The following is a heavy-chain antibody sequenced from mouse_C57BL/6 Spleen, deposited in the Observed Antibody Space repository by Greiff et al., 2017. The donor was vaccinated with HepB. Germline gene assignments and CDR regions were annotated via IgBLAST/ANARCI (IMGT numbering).Heavy chain of an antibody. D-gene: IGHD3-2*02. V-gene: IGHV1-80*01. J-gene: IGHJ3*01. CDR3: ARFKAAQATGFAY. Sequence: QVQLQQSGAELVKPGASVKISCKASGYAFSSYWMNWVKQRPGKGLEWIGQIYPGDGDTNYNGKFKGKATLTADKSSSTAYMQLSSLTSEDSAVYIGARFKAAQATGFAYWGQGTLVTVSA. CDR1: GYAFSSYW. CDR2: IYPGDGDT.